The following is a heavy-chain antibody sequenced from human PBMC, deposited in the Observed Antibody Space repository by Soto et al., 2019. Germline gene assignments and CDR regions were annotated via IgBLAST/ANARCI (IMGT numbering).Heavy chain of an antibody. CDR2: IIPIFGTA. D-gene: IGHD3-16*02. CDR1: GGTFSSYA. V-gene: IGHV1-69*13. Sequence: ASVKVSCKASGGTFSSYAISWVRQAPGQGLEWMGGIIPIFGTANYAQKFQGRVTITADESTSTAYMELSSLRSEDTAVYYCARAVITFGGVIVGVGRYYFDYWGQGTLVTVSS. J-gene: IGHJ4*02. CDR3: ARAVITFGGVIVGVGRYYFDY.